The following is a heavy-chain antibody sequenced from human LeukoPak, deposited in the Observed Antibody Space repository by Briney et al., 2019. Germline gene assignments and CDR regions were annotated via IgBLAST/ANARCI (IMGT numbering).Heavy chain of an antibody. V-gene: IGHV3-30*18. CDR3: AKEGFGNYYSAYFDY. J-gene: IGHJ4*02. Sequence: GGSLRLSCAASGFTFSNYGIHWVRQAPGKGLEWVAVIPYDGSNKYYADSVKGRFTISRDNSKNTLYLQMNSLRAEDTAVYYCAKEGFGNYYSAYFDYWGQGTLVTVSS. CDR2: IPYDGSNK. D-gene: IGHD1-26*01. CDR1: GFTFSNYG.